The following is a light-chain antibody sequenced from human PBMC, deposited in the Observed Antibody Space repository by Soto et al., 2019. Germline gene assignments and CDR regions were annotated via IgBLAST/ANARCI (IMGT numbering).Light chain of an antibody. V-gene: IGLV1-40*01. CDR1: RSNIGAGYD. Sequence: QSVLTQPPSVSGAPGQRVTISCTGSRSNIGAGYDVHWYQQLPGTAPKLLIYGNSNRPSGVPDRFSGSKSGTSASLAITGLQAEDEADYYCQSYDSRLSEVWVFGGGTKLTVL. CDR3: QSYDSRLSEVWV. J-gene: IGLJ2*01. CDR2: GNS.